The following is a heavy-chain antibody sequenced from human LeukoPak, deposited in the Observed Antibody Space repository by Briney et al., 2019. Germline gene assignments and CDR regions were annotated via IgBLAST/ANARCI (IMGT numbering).Heavy chain of an antibody. CDR2: IWYDGSKE. V-gene: IGHV3-33*03. Sequence: PGRSLRLSCAASGFTFSNYGMHWVRQAPGKGLEWVALIWYDGSKEYYADSVKGRFTISRDNAKNSLYLQMSNLRAEDTAVYFCVRGGGLDVWGQGATVTVSS. CDR1: GFTFSNYG. D-gene: IGHD3-16*01. J-gene: IGHJ6*02. CDR3: VRGGGLDV.